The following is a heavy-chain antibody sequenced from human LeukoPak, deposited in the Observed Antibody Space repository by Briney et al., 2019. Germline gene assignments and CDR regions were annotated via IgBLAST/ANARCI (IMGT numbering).Heavy chain of an antibody. V-gene: IGHV3-23*01. Sequence: GGSLRLSCVASGFTFSSYAMSWVRQAPGKGLEWVSAISGSGVGTYYADSVKGRFTISRDNSKDTLYVQMNSLRAEDTAIYYCAKRAPGYDILTGTAGAFDIWGQGTMVTVSS. J-gene: IGHJ3*02. CDR3: AKRAPGYDILTGTAGAFDI. D-gene: IGHD3-9*01. CDR2: ISGSGVGT. CDR1: GFTFSSYA.